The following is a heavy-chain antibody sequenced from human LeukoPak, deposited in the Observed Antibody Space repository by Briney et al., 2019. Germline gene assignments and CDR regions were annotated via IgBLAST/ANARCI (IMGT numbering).Heavy chain of an antibody. V-gene: IGHV4-61*02. Sequence: PSETLSLTCTVSGGSISSGSYYWSWIRQPAGKGLEWIGRIYTSGSTNYNPSLKSRVTISVDTSKNQFSLKLSSVTAADTAVYYCARGGYGYDYWGQGTLVTVSS. CDR3: ARGGYGYDY. D-gene: IGHD5-18*01. CDR2: IYTSGST. CDR1: GGSISSGSYY. J-gene: IGHJ4*02.